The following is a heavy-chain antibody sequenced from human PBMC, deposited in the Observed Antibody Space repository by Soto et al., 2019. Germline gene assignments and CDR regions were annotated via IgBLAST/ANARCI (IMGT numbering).Heavy chain of an antibody. CDR1: GFTFTNAW. D-gene: IGHD3-22*01. Sequence: GGSLRLSCTASGFTFTNAWMSWVRQAPGKGLEWVGRIKSRIDGATTEYAASVNGRFTISRDDSRNTLFLDMNNLKPEDTAVYYCATDLHPGSYFYDHNGYLLFNSWGQGTRVTVSS. J-gene: IGHJ1*01. CDR2: IKSRIDGATT. V-gene: IGHV3-15*01. CDR3: ATDLHPGSYFYDHNGYLLFNS.